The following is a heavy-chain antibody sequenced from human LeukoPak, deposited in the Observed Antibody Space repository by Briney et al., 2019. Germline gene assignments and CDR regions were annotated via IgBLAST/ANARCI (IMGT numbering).Heavy chain of an antibody. CDR2: INQDGSEK. CDR3: ARHGDYTFSY. CDR1: GFTFSIYW. V-gene: IGHV3-7*01. J-gene: IGHJ4*02. Sequence: GGPLRLSCAASGFTFSIYWMGWVRQAPGKGLEWVANINQDGSEKYYVDSVKGRFTISRDNAKNSLYLQMSSLRPEDTAVYYCARHGDYTFSYWGQGTLVTVSS. D-gene: IGHD4-17*01.